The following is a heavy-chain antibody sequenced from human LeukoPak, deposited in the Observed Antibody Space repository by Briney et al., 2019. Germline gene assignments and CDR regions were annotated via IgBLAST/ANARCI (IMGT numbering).Heavy chain of an antibody. V-gene: IGHV3-48*01. J-gene: IGHJ4*02. CDR3: AREAITMVRGVKVKYFDY. D-gene: IGHD3-10*01. Sequence: GGSLRLSCAASGFTFSSYSMNWVRQAPGKGLEWVSYISSSSSTIYYADSVKGRFTISRDNAKNSLYLQMNNLRAEDTAVYYCAREAITMVRGVKVKYFDYWGQGTLVTVSS. CDR2: ISSSSSTI. CDR1: GFTFSSYS.